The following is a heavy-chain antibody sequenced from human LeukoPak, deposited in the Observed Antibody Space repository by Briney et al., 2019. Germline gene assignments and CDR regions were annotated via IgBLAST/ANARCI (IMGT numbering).Heavy chain of an antibody. CDR2: IIPIFGIT. CDR1: GDTFDRFA. J-gene: IGHJ4*02. V-gene: IGHV1-69*04. D-gene: IGHD4-17*01. Sequence: VKVSCKASGDTFDRFAISWVLLAPGQGLDWMGRIIPIFGITHYAPHFQGRLTMTADTSTKTAYMELSSLRSDDTAVYYCAQGPHDYGDFVFFWGQGTLVTVTS. CDR3: AQGPHDYGDFVFF.